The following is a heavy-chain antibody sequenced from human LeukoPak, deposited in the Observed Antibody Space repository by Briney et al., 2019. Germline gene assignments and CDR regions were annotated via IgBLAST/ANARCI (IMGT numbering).Heavy chain of an antibody. CDR3: ARIGGSYYEYYFDY. D-gene: IGHD1-26*01. V-gene: IGHV4-4*07. CDR1: GGSISNYY. J-gene: IGHJ4*02. CDR2: IYTSGST. Sequence: SETLSLTCTVSGGSISNYYWSWIRQPAGKGLEWIGRIYTSGSTNYNPSLKSRVTMSVDTSKNQFSLKLSSVTAADTAVYYCARIGGSYYEYYFDYWGQGTLVTASS.